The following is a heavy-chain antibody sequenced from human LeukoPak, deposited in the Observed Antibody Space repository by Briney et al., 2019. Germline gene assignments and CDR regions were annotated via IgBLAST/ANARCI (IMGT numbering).Heavy chain of an antibody. J-gene: IGHJ6*02. CDR3: AKKEGRKPSHYYYNMTS. Sequence: GGSLRLSCVVSGFTFSSYGFHWVRQAPGKGLEWVAGISYDGSNEFYADSVKGRFTISRDNPKNTVYLQMNSLRAEDTAVYYCAKKEGRKPSHYYYNMTSGAKGPRSPSP. V-gene: IGHV3-30*18. CDR2: ISYDGSNE. CDR1: GFTFSSYG.